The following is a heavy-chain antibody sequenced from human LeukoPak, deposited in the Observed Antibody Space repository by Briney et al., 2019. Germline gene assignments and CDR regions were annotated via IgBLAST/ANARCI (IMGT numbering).Heavy chain of an antibody. V-gene: IGHV1-24*01. CDR2: FDTEDGET. CDR1: GYTLTKLS. J-gene: IGHJ5*02. D-gene: IGHD5-12*01. CDR3: ATVKNRGYDFLFDP. Sequence: ASVKVSCKVSGYTLTKLSMHWVRQAPGKGLEWMGGFDTEDGETIYAQKFQGRVTMTEDTSTDTAYMELSSLSSEDTAVYYCATVKNRGYDFLFDPWGQGTLVTVSS.